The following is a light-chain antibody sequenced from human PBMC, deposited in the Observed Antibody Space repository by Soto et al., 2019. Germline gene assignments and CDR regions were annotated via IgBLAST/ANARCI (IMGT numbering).Light chain of an antibody. V-gene: IGKV3-15*01. CDR2: GAS. J-gene: IGKJ1*01. CDR1: QSVSNN. CDR3: QQYNNWPRT. Sequence: EIVMTQSPVTLSVSPGERATLSCRASQSVSNNLDWYQQKPGQAPRLLIYGASTRATGIPARFSGSGSGTEFTLTISSLQSEDFAVYYCQQYNNWPRTFGQGTKVEIK.